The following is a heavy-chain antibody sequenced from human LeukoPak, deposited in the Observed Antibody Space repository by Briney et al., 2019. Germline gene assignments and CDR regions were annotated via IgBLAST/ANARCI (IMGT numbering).Heavy chain of an antibody. CDR1: GFTFRSYG. V-gene: IGHV3-23*01. J-gene: IGHJ4*02. CDR3: AKDKGPNNWNDVWYFDY. Sequence: PGGSLRLSCAGSGFTFRSYGMTWVRQAPGKGLEWVSSITGSGDSTYSADSVKGRFTISRDNSKNTLYLQMNSLRAEDTAVYYCAKDKGPNNWNDVWYFDYWGQGTLVTVSS. D-gene: IGHD1-20*01. CDR2: ITGSGDST.